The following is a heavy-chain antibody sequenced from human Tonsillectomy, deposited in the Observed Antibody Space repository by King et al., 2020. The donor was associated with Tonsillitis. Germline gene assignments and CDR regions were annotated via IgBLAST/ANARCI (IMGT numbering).Heavy chain of an antibody. J-gene: IGHJ4*02. CDR2: ISPDGTYI. CDR1: GFAFSTYW. Sequence: VQLVESGGGLIQPGGSLRLSCAASGFAFSTYWMFWVRQGPGKGLEWVSRISPDGTYIRYADSVMGRFTISRDNAKNTLFLQLGSLRAEDTALYYCAREYWGAGDYWGQGTKVIVSS. D-gene: IGHD7-27*01. V-gene: IGHV3-74*01. CDR3: AREYWGAGDY.